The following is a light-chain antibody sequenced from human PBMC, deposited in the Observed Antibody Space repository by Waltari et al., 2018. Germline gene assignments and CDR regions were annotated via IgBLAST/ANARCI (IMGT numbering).Light chain of an antibody. J-gene: IGKJ4*01. V-gene: IGKV3-11*01. Sequence: EIVLTQSPATRSLSPGERATLSCRASQTVDTYLAWYQQRPGQAPRLLIYDTSNRATGIPDRFSGSGSETDFTLTISSLEPEDFAVYYCQQRRRWPLTFGGGSKVEI. CDR2: DTS. CDR1: QTVDTY. CDR3: QQRRRWPLT.